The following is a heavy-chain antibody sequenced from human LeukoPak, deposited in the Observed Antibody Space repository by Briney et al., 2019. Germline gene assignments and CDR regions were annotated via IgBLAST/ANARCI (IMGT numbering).Heavy chain of an antibody. Sequence: SETLSLTCTDSGGSISSYYESWIRQPPGKGLEWIGYIYYSGSTNYNPSLKSRVTISVDTSKNQFSLKLSSVTAADTAVYYCARATVGTDHAYCGQGTLVTVSS. CDR1: GGSISSYY. V-gene: IGHV4-59*01. J-gene: IGHJ4*02. CDR3: ARATVGTDHAY. CDR2: IYYSGST. D-gene: IGHD4-23*01.